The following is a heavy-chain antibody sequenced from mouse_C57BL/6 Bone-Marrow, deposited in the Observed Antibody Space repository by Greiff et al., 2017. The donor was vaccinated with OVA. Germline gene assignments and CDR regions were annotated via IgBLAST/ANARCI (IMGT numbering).Heavy chain of an antibody. D-gene: IGHD2-4*01. CDR3: AREYYDYAWFAY. Sequence: QVQLKQPGAELVKPGASVKLSCKASGYTFTSYWMHWVKQRPGQGLEWIGMIHPNSGSTNYNEKFKSKATLTVDKASSTAYMQLSSLTSEDSAVYYCAREYYDYAWFAYWGQGTLVTVSA. J-gene: IGHJ3*01. CDR1: GYTFTSYW. CDR2: IHPNSGST. V-gene: IGHV1-64*01.